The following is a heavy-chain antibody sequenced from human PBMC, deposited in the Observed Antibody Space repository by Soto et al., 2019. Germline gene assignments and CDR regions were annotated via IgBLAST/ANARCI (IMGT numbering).Heavy chain of an antibody. J-gene: IGHJ6*02. D-gene: IGHD3-3*01. CDR2: ISSSSSYI. CDR1: GFTFSIYS. Sequence: GGSLRLSCAASGFTFSIYSMNWVRQAPGKGLEWVSSISSSSSYIYYADSVKGRFTISRDNAKNSLYLQMNSLRAEDTAVYYCARGVADGYYYYGMDVWGQGTTVTVSS. V-gene: IGHV3-21*01. CDR3: ARGVADGYYYYGMDV.